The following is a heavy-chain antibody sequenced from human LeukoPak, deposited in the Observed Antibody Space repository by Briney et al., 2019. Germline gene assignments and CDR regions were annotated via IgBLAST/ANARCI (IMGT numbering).Heavy chain of an antibody. D-gene: IGHD3-10*01. CDR2: ISRSSSYM. V-gene: IGHV3-21*01. CDR3: ARDRWFGESLPAHFDC. CDR1: GFTFSSYS. Sequence: GGSLRLSCAASGFTFSSYSMNWVRQAPGKGLEWVSSISRSSSYMYYTDSVKGRFTISRDNAKNSLSLQMNSLRAEDTAVYYCARDRWFGESLPAHFDCWGQGTLVTVSS. J-gene: IGHJ4*02.